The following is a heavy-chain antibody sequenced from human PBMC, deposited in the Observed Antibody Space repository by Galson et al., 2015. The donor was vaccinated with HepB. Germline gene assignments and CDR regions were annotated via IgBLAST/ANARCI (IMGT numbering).Heavy chain of an antibody. CDR2: INADNGYT. V-gene: IGHV1-18*01. CDR1: GYTFSTYS. CDR3: ARGAVVGVVGPNQNNLFDP. J-gene: IGHJ5*02. Sequence: SVKVSCKVSGYTFSTYSITWVRQAPGQGLEWIGWINADNGYTDYAQKVQGRVTMTTDTSTSTAYMELMRLRSDDTAVYYCARGAVVGVVGPNQNNLFDPWGQGTPVTVSS. D-gene: IGHD2-15*01.